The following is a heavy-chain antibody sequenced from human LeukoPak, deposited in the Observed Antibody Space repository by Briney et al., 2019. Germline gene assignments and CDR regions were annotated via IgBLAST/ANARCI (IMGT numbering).Heavy chain of an antibody. CDR2: ISGSGSRT. V-gene: IGHV3-23*01. CDR3: AKGSREWEILDAFDI. D-gene: IGHD1-26*01. CDR1: GFTFSSYG. J-gene: IGHJ3*02. Sequence: GGSLRLSCAASGFTFSSYGMTWVRQAPGKGLEWVSGISGSGSRTDYADSVKGRFTISRDNAKNTLYLQMNSLRAEDTAVYYCAKGSREWEILDAFDIWGQGTMVTVSS.